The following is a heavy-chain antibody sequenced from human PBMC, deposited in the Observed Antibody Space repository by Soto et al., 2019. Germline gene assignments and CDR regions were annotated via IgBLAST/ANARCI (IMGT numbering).Heavy chain of an antibody. Sequence: ASVKVSCKASGYTFTSYGISWVRQAPGQGLEWMGWISAYNGNTNYAQKFQGRVTITTDKSTSTAYMELRSLRSEDTAVYYCARDLTPRAVAALSWGQGTLVTVSS. CDR3: ARDLTPRAVAALS. J-gene: IGHJ5*02. D-gene: IGHD6-19*01. V-gene: IGHV1-18*01. CDR1: GYTFTSYG. CDR2: ISAYNGNT.